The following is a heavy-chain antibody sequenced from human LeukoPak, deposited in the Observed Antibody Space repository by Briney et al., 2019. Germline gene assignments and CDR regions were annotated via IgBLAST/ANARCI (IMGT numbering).Heavy chain of an antibody. J-gene: IGHJ3*02. CDR2: IWYDGSNK. CDR1: GFTFSSYG. D-gene: IGHD6-19*01. V-gene: IGHV3-33*01. Sequence: PGGSLRLSCAASGFTFSSYGMHWVRQAPGKGLEWVAVIWYDGSNKYYADSVKGRFTISRDNSKNTLYLQMNSLRAEDTAVYYCARESAVTGRGAFDIWGQGTMVTVSS. CDR3: ARESAVTGRGAFDI.